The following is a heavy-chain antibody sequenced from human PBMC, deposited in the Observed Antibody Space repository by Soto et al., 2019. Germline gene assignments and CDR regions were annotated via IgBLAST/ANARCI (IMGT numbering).Heavy chain of an antibody. D-gene: IGHD1-26*01. V-gene: IGHV4-59*08. CDR2: IYYSGTTT. J-gene: IGHJ4*02. Sequence: QVQLQESGPGLVRPSETLSLTCTVSGGSINHYHWTWIRHPLGKGLTWMGYIYYSGTTTNYNPSPKSPVTLSSFTSKNPFSLKLSSVTAADTAIYYCARLGGSYAVTHFDYWGQGTLVTVSS. CDR1: GGSINHYH. CDR3: ARLGGSYAVTHFDY.